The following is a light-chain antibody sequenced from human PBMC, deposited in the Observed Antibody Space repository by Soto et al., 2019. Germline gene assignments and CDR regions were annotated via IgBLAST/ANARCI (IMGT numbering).Light chain of an antibody. V-gene: IGLV2-14*01. CDR2: DVS. CDR3: SSYTSSSTVV. CDR1: ISDVGGYNY. J-gene: IGLJ2*01. Sequence: QSALTQPASVSGSPGQSITISCTGTISDVGGYNYVSWYQQHPGKAPKLMIYDVSNRPSGVSDRFSGSKSGNTASLTISGLQAEDEADYCCSSYTSSSTVVFGGGTKLTVL.